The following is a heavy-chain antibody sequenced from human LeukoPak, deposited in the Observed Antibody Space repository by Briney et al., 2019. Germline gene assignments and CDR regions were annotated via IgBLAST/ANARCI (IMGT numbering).Heavy chain of an antibody. D-gene: IGHD5-24*01. CDR1: GYTFTGYY. Sequence: GASVKVSCKASGYTFTGYYMHWLRQAPGQGLEWMGRINPNSGGTNYAQKFQGRVTMTRDTSISTAYMELSRLRSDDTAVYYCARVGSRDGYNYYGYWGQGTLVTVSS. CDR2: INPNSGGT. V-gene: IGHV1-2*06. CDR3: ARVGSRDGYNYYGY. J-gene: IGHJ4*02.